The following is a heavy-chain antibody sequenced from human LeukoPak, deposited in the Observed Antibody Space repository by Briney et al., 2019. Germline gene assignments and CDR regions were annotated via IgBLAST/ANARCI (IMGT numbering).Heavy chain of an antibody. V-gene: IGHV3-7*01. CDR3: ARDRITIFGVIIGTNMDV. Sequence: GGSLRLSCAASGFTFSRYWMTWVRQAPGKGLEWVANIKQDGSEEYYVDSVKGRFTISRDNAKNSLYLQMNSLRAEDTAVYYCARDRITIFGVIIGTNMDVWGKGTTVTVSS. CDR1: GFTFSRYW. CDR2: IKQDGSEE. J-gene: IGHJ6*03. D-gene: IGHD3-3*01.